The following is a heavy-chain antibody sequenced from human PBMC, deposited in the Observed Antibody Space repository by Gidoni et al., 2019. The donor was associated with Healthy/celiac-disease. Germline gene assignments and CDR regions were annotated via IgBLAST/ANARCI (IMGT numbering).Heavy chain of an antibody. CDR1: GFTFSNAW. Sequence: EVQLVESGGGLVKPGGSLRLSCPASGFTFSNAWLSWVRQAPGKGLEWVGRIKSKTDGGTTDYAAPVKGRFTISRDDSKNTLYLQMNSLKTEDTAVYYCTTDPVPRYGDYPHPDYWGQGTLVTVSS. CDR2: IKSKTDGGTT. J-gene: IGHJ4*02. CDR3: TTDPVPRYGDYPHPDY. D-gene: IGHD4-17*01. V-gene: IGHV3-15*01.